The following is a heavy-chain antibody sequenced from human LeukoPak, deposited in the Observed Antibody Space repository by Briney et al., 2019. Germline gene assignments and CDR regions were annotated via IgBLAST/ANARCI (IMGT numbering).Heavy chain of an antibody. Sequence: SETLSLTCTVSGGSIRSSSYYWGWIRQPPGKGLEWIGSICFTGNTYYNPSLKTRVTISIDTSKNQFSLNLSSVTATDTAMYYCTSGYFVHTFDFWGQGPLVTVSS. CDR3: TSGYFVHTFDF. V-gene: IGHV4-39*01. D-gene: IGHD2-2*03. CDR2: ICFTGNT. J-gene: IGHJ4*02. CDR1: GGSIRSSSYY.